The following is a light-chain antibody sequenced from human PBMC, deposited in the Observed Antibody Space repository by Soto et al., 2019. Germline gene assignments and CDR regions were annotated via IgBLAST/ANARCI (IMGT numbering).Light chain of an antibody. CDR1: SSNIGAGYD. CDR3: QTYDSSLSGSR. J-gene: IGLJ3*02. V-gene: IGLV1-40*01. CDR2: ANS. Sequence: QLVLTQPPSVSGAPGQRVTISCTGSSSNIGAGYDVHWYQQLPGAAPKLLIHANSHRPSGVPDRFSGSRSGTSASLAITGLQGEDEADYFCQTYDSSLSGSRFGGGTKVTVL.